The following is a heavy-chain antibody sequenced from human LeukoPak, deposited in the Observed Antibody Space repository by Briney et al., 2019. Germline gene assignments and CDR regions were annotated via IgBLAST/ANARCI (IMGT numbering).Heavy chain of an antibody. D-gene: IGHD6-19*01. Sequence: PSETLSLTCTVSRGSIDGYYWSRIRLPPGKGLEWIGYIYYGGSTNYNPSLKSRVTISVDTSKNQFSLKLNSVIAAATAMYYCARHWMAVAPYWYFDLWGRGTLVTVSS. J-gene: IGHJ2*01. V-gene: IGHV4-59*08. CDR2: IYYGGST. CDR1: RGSIDGYY. CDR3: ARHWMAVAPYWYFDL.